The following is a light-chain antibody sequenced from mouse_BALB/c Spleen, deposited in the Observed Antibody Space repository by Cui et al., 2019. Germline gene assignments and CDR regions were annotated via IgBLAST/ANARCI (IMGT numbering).Light chain of an antibody. CDR1: KSLLNSNRFTY. CDR3: FQSNYLPFT. V-gene: IGKV1-99*01. CDR2: VGS. J-gene: IGKJ4*01. Sequence: DVVLPQTPFSLPVKIGDQASNACKSTKSLLNSNRFTYLDWYLQKPGQSPQLLIYVGSNLFSGVPERFSGSGSGTDFTLKISRVEAEDFGVYYCFQSNYLPFTFGAGTKLEIK.